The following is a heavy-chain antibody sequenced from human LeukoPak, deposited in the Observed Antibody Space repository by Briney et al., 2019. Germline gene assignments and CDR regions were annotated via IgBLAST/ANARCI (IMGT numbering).Heavy chain of an antibody. CDR1: GFNFGDCY. Sequence: GGSLRLSCVASGFNFGDCYMSWVRQAPGKGLEWVADIRHDGREVYNVDSVRGPFTISRDNAKNSLFLQMNSLKDEDTAVYYCARDGSGSDFSLDYWGQGTLVTVSS. CDR3: ARDGSGSDFSLDY. V-gene: IGHV3-7*04. CDR2: IRHDGREV. D-gene: IGHD3-10*01. J-gene: IGHJ4*02.